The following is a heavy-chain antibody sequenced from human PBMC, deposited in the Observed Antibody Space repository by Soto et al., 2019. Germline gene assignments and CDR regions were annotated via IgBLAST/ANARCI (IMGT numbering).Heavy chain of an antibody. CDR1: GYTFTSYY. CDR2: INPSGGST. Sequence: ASVKVSCTASGYTFTSYYMHWVRQAPGQGLEWMGIINPSGGSTSYAQKFQGRVTMTRDTSTSTVYMELSSLRSEDTAVYYCAREAGELPSVGWGQGTLVTVSS. J-gene: IGHJ4*02. D-gene: IGHD1-26*01. V-gene: IGHV1-46*03. CDR3: AREAGELPSVG.